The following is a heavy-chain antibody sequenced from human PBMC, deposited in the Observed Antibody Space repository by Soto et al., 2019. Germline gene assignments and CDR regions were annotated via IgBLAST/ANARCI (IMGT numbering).Heavy chain of an antibody. CDR1: GYTFTSYG. V-gene: IGHV1-18*01. J-gene: IGHJ6*02. Sequence: QVQLVQSGAEVKKPGASVKVSCKASGYTFTSYGISWVRQAPGQGLEWMGWISAYNGKTNYAQKLQGRVTMTTDTSTSTAYMELRSLRSDDTAVYYCARADSIAAPGLYYGMDVWGQGTTVTVSS. CDR3: ARADSIAAPGLYYGMDV. D-gene: IGHD6-6*01. CDR2: ISAYNGKT.